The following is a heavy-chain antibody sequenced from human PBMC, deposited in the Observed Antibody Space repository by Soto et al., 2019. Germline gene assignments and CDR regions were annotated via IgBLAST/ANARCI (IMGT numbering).Heavy chain of an antibody. CDR2: ISGSGDST. CDR3: AKAGVGGFRGWDTFNWFDS. D-gene: IGHD5-18*01. J-gene: IGHJ5*01. Sequence: EVQLLESGGGLVQPGGSLRLSCAASGFIFRSYAMNWVRQAPGKGLERVPGISGSGDSTYYADAVKGRFTISRDNSKNALFLHMNSLRDDDGAVYYCAKAGVGGFRGWDTFNWFDSWGQGILVTVSS. CDR1: GFIFRSYA. V-gene: IGHV3-23*01.